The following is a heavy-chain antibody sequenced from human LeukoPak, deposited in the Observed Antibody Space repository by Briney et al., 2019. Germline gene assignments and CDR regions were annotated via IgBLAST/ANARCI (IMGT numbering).Heavy chain of an antibody. CDR3: ATPSLGCTNGVCYPDY. CDR1: GYTFTSYG. D-gene: IGHD2-8*01. V-gene: IGHV1-18*01. CDR2: ISAYNGNT. Sequence: ASVKVSCKASGYTFTSYGISWVRQAPGQGLEWMGWISAYNGNTNYAQKLQGRVTMTTDTSTSTAYMELRSLRSDDTAVYYCATPSLGCTNGVCYPDYWGQGTLVTVSS. J-gene: IGHJ4*02.